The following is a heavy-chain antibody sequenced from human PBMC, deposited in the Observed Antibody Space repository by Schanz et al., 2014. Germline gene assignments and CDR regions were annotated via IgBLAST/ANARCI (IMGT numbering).Heavy chain of an antibody. CDR1: GGSISSSNW. J-gene: IGHJ5*02. Sequence: QVQLQESGPGLVKPSGTLSLTCAVSGGSISSSNWWSWVRQPPGKGLEWIGEIYHSGSTNYKPSLKSRVTISADKSKNLFSLKLRSVTAADTAVYYCARRSVSPSGNSYGYVVAWFDPWGQGTLVTVSS. CDR2: IYHSGST. CDR3: ARRSVSPSGNSYGYVVAWFDP. D-gene: IGHD5-18*01. V-gene: IGHV4-4*02.